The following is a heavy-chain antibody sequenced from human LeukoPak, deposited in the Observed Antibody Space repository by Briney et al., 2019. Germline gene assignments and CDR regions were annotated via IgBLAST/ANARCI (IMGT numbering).Heavy chain of an antibody. J-gene: IGHJ4*02. CDR3: ARHGSDYAFDY. V-gene: IGHV4-59*08. CDR2: TYYSGGT. D-gene: IGHD4-17*01. Sequence: SETLSLTRTVSRGSISSFYWSWLRQPPGKGLEWIAYTYYSGGTNCNPSLKSRVTISEDTSKNQFSLKLSSVTAADTAVYYCARHGSDYAFDYWGQGTLVTVSS. CDR1: RGSISSFY.